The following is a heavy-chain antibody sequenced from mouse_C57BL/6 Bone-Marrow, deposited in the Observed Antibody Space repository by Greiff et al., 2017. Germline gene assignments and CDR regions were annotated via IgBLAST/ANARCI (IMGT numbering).Heavy chain of an antibody. D-gene: IGHD4-1*01. Sequence: QVQLQQSGPGLVQPSQSLSITCTVSGFSLTSYGVHWVRQSHGKGLEWLGVKWSGGSTDYNAAFISSLSISKDNSKSQVFFKMSSMQADDTAIYYCARNWDRYAMDYWGQGTSVTVSS. V-gene: IGHV2-2*01. CDR3: ARNWDRYAMDY. J-gene: IGHJ4*01. CDR1: GFSLTSYG. CDR2: KWSGGST.